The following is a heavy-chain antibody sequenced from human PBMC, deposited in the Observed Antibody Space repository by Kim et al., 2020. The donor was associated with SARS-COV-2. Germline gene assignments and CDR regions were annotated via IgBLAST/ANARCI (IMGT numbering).Heavy chain of an antibody. CDR2: ITISSTHI. Sequence: GGSLRLSCAASGFSFNTYTMDWVRQAPGKGLEWVSSITISSTHIYYADSVEGRFTMSRDNARNSVYLHMNSLRVDDTAIYYCARGWFGQVGDYWGQGA. CDR3: ARGWFGQVGDY. V-gene: IGHV3-21*01. D-gene: IGHD3-10*01. J-gene: IGHJ4*02. CDR1: GFSFNTYT.